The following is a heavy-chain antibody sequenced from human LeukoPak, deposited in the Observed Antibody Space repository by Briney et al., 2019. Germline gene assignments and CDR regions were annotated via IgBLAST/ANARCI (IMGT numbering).Heavy chain of an antibody. Sequence: ASVKVSCKASGYTFGSYGISWVRQAPGQGLEWMGWNSAYNGDTNYVQKFQGRVAMTTDTSTSTAYLELRSLRPDDTAVYFCARDLPLLWIGESSMDVWGKGTMVTVSS. J-gene: IGHJ6*03. CDR2: NSAYNGDT. D-gene: IGHD3-10*01. V-gene: IGHV1-18*01. CDR3: ARDLPLLWIGESSMDV. CDR1: GYTFGSYG.